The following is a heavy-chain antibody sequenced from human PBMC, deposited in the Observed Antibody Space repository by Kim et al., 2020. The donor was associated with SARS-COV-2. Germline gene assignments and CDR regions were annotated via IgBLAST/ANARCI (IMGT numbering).Heavy chain of an antibody. V-gene: IGHV5-51*01. CDR3: ARLDTAMVDDAFDI. Sequence: SPSFQGQVTISADKSISTAYLQWSSLKASDTAMYYCARLDTAMVDDAFDIWGQGTMVTVSS. D-gene: IGHD5-18*01. J-gene: IGHJ3*02.